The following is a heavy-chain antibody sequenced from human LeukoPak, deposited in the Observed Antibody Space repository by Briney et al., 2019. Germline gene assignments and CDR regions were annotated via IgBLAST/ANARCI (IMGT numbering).Heavy chain of an antibody. CDR2: ISWNSGSV. J-gene: IGHJ4*02. CDR1: GFTFDDYA. Sequence: PGGSLRLSCAASGFTFDDYAMHWVRQAPGKGLEWVSGISWNSGSVGYADSVKGRFTISRDNSKNTLYLQMNSLRAEDTAVYYCAKASSTHCFDYWGQGTLVTVSS. D-gene: IGHD2-2*01. CDR3: AKASSTHCFDY. V-gene: IGHV3-9*01.